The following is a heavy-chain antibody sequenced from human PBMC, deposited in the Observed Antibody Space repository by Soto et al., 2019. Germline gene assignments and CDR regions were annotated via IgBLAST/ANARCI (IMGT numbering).Heavy chain of an antibody. CDR1: GFTFSSYA. V-gene: IGHV3-23*01. D-gene: IGHD6-19*01. CDR2: ISGSGGST. J-gene: IGHJ5*02. CDR3: AKDWVGPYYSSGWYGWFDP. Sequence: GGSLRLSCAASGFTFSSYAMSWVRQAPGKGLEWVSAISGSGGSTYYADSVKGRFTISRDNSKNTLYLQMNSLRAEDTAVYYCAKDWVGPYYSSGWYGWFDPWGQGTLVTVSS.